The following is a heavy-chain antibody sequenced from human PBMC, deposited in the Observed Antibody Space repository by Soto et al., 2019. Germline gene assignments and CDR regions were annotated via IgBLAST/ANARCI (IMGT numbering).Heavy chain of an antibody. D-gene: IGHD3-16*02. CDR3: AKPTSFVTCFDS. CDR2: ISHDGTDK. Sequence: GSLRLSCAASGFTFWKFGLHWVRQSPREGLEWVALISHDGTDKYYADSVKGRFTISRDNSKDTPFLHMDNLRPEDTGIYYCAKPTSFVTCFDSWGQGTLVTVSS. V-gene: IGHV3-30*18. CDR1: GFTFWKFG. J-gene: IGHJ5*01.